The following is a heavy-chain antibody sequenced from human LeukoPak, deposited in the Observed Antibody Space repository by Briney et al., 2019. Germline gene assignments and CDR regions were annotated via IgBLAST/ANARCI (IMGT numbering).Heavy chain of an antibody. D-gene: IGHD3-3*01. J-gene: IGHJ4*02. CDR3: ASQRRYYDFWSGYAFDY. CDR2: IYHSGST. V-gene: IGHV4-38-2*02. CDR1: GYSISSGYY. Sequence: SETLSLTCTVSGYSISSGYYWGWIRQPPGKGLEWIGSIYHSGSTYYNQSLKSRVTISVDTSKNQFSLKLSSVTAADTAVYYCASQRRYYDFWSGYAFDYWGQGTLVTVSS.